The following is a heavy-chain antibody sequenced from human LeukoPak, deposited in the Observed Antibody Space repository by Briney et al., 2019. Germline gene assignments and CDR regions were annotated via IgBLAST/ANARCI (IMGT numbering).Heavy chain of an antibody. D-gene: IGHD1-14*01. CDR1: GFTFSSYG. V-gene: IGHV3-30*18. CDR3: AKGSDHGYHYYYGMDV. CDR2: ISYDGSNK. J-gene: IGHJ6*02. Sequence: PGGSLRLSCAASGFTFSSYGMHCVRQAPGKGLEWVAVISYDGSNKYYADSVKGRFTISRDNSKNTLNLQMNSLRVEDTAVYYCAKGSDHGYHYYYGMDVWGQGTTVTVSS.